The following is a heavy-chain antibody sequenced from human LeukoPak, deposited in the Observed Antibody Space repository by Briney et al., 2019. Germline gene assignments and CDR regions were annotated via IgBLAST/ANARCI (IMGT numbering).Heavy chain of an antibody. J-gene: IGHJ3*02. V-gene: IGHV5-51*01. D-gene: IGHD1-26*01. CDR1: GYSFTSYW. CDR3: ARGAYSGSYWDAFDI. CDR2: IYPGDSDT. Sequence: GESLKISCKGSGYSFTSYWIGWVRQMPGKGLEWMGIIYPGDSDTRYSPSFQGQVTISADKSISTAYLQWSSLKASDTAMYYCARGAYSGSYWDAFDIWGQGTMVTISS.